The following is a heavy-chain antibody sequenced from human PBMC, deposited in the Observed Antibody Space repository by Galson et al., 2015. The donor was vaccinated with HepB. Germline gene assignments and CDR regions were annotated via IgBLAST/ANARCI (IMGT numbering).Heavy chain of an antibody. V-gene: IGHV3-30*04. CDR2: ISYDGNNK. Sequence: SLRLSCAASGFTFSSYAMHWVRQAPGKGLEWVAVISYDGNNKYYADSVKGRFTISRDNSKNTLYLQMNSLRAEDTAVYYCARGGVGGSYLRYYFDYWGQGTLVTVSS. D-gene: IGHD1-26*01. CDR1: GFTFSSYA. CDR3: ARGGVGGSYLRYYFDY. J-gene: IGHJ4*02.